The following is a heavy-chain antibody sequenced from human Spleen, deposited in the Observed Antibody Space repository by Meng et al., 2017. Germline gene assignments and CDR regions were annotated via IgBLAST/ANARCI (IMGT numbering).Heavy chain of an antibody. J-gene: IGHJ5*02. CDR1: GGSFSCHY. Sequence: VRLQRWGGGLLKPSATLSLTLAVYGGSFSCHYWSWIRQPPGKGLEWIGEIEYSGSTNYNPSLQSRVTVSVDTIKKQFSLKLTSLTAADTAVYYCARGAIATIRSLDPWGQGTLVTVSS. V-gene: IGHV4-34*01. CDR3: ARGAIATIRSLDP. CDR2: IEYSGST. D-gene: IGHD2-2*02.